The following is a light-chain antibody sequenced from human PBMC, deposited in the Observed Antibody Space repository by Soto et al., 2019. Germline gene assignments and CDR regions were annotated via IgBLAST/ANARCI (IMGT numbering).Light chain of an antibody. V-gene: IGKV3-11*01. J-gene: IGKJ5*01. CDR1: QSVGTY. Sequence: EIGFTQSPATLSLSPGERATLSCRASQSVGTYLAWYQQKPGQAPRLLIYEASNRATGISARFSGSGSGTDFTLTISSLEPEDFAVYYCQHRSDWPGFGQGTRL. CDR3: QHRSDWPG. CDR2: EAS.